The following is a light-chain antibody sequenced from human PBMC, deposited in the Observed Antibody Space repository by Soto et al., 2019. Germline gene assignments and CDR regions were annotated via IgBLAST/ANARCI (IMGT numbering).Light chain of an antibody. J-gene: IGKJ4*01. CDR2: GAS. CDR3: QQYDSSPLT. Sequence: IVLTQSPGTLSLSPGERAILSCRASQSVSSSYLAWYQQKPGQAPRLLIYGASSRATGIPDRFSGSGSGTDFTHTISRLEPEDFAVYYCQQYDSSPLTFGGGTKVEIK. V-gene: IGKV3-20*01. CDR1: QSVSSSY.